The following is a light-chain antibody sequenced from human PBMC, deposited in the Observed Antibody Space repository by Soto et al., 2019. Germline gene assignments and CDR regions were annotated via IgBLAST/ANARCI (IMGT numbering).Light chain of an antibody. CDR2: GAF. Sequence: EILMTQSPATLSVSPGERATLSCRASQSVGSNLAWYQQKPGQAPRLLIYGAFTRATGIPARFSGSGSGTEFTLTISSLQSEDFAVYYCQQYNNWPPYTFGQGTKLEMK. CDR3: QQYNNWPPYT. V-gene: IGKV3-15*01. CDR1: QSVGSN. J-gene: IGKJ2*01.